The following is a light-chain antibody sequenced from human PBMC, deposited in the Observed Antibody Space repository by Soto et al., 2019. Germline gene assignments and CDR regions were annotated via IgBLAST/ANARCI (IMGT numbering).Light chain of an antibody. V-gene: IGKV3-20*01. CDR3: QQYGSSGT. CDR1: QSVSNNY. J-gene: IGKJ1*01. CDR2: GAS. Sequence: EIVLTQSPGTLSLSPGERATLSCRASQSVSNNYLAWYQQKPGQAPRLLIYGASNRATGIPDRLSGSGSGTDFTLTISRLEPEDFAVYYCQQYGSSGTCGQGTKVDIK.